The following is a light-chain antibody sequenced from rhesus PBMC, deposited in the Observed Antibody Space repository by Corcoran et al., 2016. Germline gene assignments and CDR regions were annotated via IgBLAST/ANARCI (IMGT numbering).Light chain of an antibody. CDR3: TLYAGIKNDI. CDR1: SSDIGGYNY. J-gene: IGLJ1*01. CDR2: GVS. Sequence: QAALTQPPSVSGSPGQSVTISCTGTSSDIGGYNYVSWYHQQPGKAPKLMIYGVSKRPSGVSDRFSGTKSGNTASLTISGLQAEDEADYYCTLYAGIKNDIFGTGTRLTVL. V-gene: IGLV2-23*01.